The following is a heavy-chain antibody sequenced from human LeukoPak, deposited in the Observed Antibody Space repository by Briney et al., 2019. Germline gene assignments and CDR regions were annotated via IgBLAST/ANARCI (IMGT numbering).Heavy chain of an antibody. CDR2: IYYSGST. CDR3: ARGRRTYYDFWSGYYYFDY. Sequence: SETLSLTCTVSGGSISSYYWSWIRQPPGKGLEWIGYIYYSGSTNYNPSLKSRVTISVDTSKNQFSLKLSSVTAADTAVYYCARGRRTYYDFWSGYYYFDYWGQGILVTVSS. J-gene: IGHJ4*02. V-gene: IGHV4-59*01. CDR1: GGSISSYY. D-gene: IGHD3-3*01.